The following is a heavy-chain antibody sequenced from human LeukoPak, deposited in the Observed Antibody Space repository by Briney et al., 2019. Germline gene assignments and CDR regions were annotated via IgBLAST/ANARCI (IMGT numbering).Heavy chain of an antibody. CDR1: GYTFTGYY. CDR2: INPNSGGT. Sequence: ASVKVSCRASGYTFTGYYMHWVRQAPGQGLEWMGWINPNSGGTNYAQKLQGRVTMTTDTSTSTAYMELRSLRSDDTAVYYCARMMTPRHYYDRSGYYYGAFDIWGQGTMVTVSS. V-gene: IGHV1-2*02. J-gene: IGHJ3*02. CDR3: ARMMTPRHYYDRSGYYYGAFDI. D-gene: IGHD3-22*01.